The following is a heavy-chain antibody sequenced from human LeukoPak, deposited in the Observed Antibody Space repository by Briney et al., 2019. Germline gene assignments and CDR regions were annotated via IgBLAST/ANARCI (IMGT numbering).Heavy chain of an antibody. CDR2: INHSGST. Sequence: SETLSLTCAVYGGSFSGYYWSWIRQPPGKGLEWTGEINHSGSTYYNPSLKSRVTISVDTSKNQFSLKLSSVTAADTAVYYCARWSSVDYYYYYMDVWGKGTTVTVSS. CDR3: ARWSSVDYYYYYMDV. V-gene: IGHV4-34*01. J-gene: IGHJ6*03. CDR1: GGSFSGYY. D-gene: IGHD6-19*01.